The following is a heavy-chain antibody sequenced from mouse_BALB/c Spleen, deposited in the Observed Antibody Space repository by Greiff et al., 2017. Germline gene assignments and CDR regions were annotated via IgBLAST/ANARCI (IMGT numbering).Heavy chain of an antibody. Sequence: EVQLQQSGAELVKPGASVKLSCTASGFNIKDTYMHWVKQRPEQGLEWIGRIDPANGNTKYDPKFQGKATITADTSSNTAYLQLSSLTSEDTAVYYCARWGDYRYDGCAYWGQGTLVTVSA. V-gene: IGHV14-3*02. D-gene: IGHD2-14*01. CDR3: ARWGDYRYDGCAY. CDR1: GFNIKDTY. J-gene: IGHJ3*01. CDR2: IDPANGNT.